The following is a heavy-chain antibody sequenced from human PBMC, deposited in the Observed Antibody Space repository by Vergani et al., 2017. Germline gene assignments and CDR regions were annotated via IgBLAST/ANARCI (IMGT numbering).Heavy chain of an antibody. V-gene: IGHV3-20*04. D-gene: IGHD3-3*01. Sequence: EVQLVESGGGVVRPGGSLRLSCAASGFTFDDYGMSWVRQAPGMGLEWVSGINWNGGSTGYADSVKGRFTISRDNAKNSLYLQMNSLRAEDTALYYCARERNAYYDFWSGYYTQYYFDYWGQGTLVTVSS. CDR2: INWNGGST. CDR3: ARERNAYYDFWSGYYTQYYFDY. J-gene: IGHJ4*02. CDR1: GFTFDDYG.